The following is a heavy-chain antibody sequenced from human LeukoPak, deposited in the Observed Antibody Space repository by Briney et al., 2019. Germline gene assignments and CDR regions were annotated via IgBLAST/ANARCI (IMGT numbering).Heavy chain of an antibody. CDR3: AKDRIVLTVFAFDS. Sequence: GGSLRLSCAASGFSFSKYAMSWVRQVPGKGLEWVSTLSGSGATSSYADSVQGRFSISRDNSNNTLYLQMNSLRAEDTALYYCAKDRIVLTVFAFDSWGQGTLVTVSS. CDR2: LSGSGATS. V-gene: IGHV3-23*01. CDR1: GFSFSKYA. D-gene: IGHD2-8*01. J-gene: IGHJ4*02.